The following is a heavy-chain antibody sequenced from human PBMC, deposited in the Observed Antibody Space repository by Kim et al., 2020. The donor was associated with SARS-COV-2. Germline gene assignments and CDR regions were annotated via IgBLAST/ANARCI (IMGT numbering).Heavy chain of an antibody. Sequence: KTQYYQTFQGRVTNTSDTSANTAYMELRRLTTKDTAIYYCARDMDPTVYDYWGQGTLVTVSS. D-gene: IGHD4-4*01. CDR3: ARDMDPTVYDY. V-gene: IGHV1-3*01. CDR2: KT. J-gene: IGHJ4*02.